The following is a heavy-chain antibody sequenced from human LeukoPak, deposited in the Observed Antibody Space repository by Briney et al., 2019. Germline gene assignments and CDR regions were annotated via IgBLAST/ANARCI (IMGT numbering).Heavy chain of an antibody. CDR1: GGTFSSYA. D-gene: IGHD3-22*01. CDR3: AREDSSGYYFFDY. CDR2: VIPIFGTA. Sequence: SVKVSCKASGGTFSSYAISWVRQAPGQGLEWMGGVIPIFGTANYAQKFQGRVTITADESTSTTYMELSSLRSEDTAVYYCAREDSSGYYFFDYWGQGTLVTVSS. V-gene: IGHV1-69*01. J-gene: IGHJ4*02.